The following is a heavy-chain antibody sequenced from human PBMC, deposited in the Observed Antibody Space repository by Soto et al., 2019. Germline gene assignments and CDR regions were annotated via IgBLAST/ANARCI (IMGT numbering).Heavy chain of an antibody. CDR3: ARALAVGDYYYGMDV. CDR1: GFTFSSYG. J-gene: IGHJ6*02. V-gene: IGHV3-33*01. CDR2: IWYDGSNK. D-gene: IGHD3-3*01. Sequence: GGSLRLSCAASGFTFSSYGMHWVRQAPGKGLEWVAVIWYDGSNKYYADSVKGRFTISRDNSKNTLYLQMNSLRAEDTAVYYCARALAVGDYYYGMDVWGQGTTVTVSS.